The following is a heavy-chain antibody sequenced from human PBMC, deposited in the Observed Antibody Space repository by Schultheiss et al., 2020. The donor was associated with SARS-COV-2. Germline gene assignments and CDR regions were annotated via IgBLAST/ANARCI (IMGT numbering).Heavy chain of an antibody. V-gene: IGHV3-9*01. Sequence: GGSLRLSCAASGFTFDDYAMHWVRQAPGKGLEWVSGISWNSGSIGYADSVKGRFTISRDNAKNSLYLQMNSLRAEDTALYYCAFSLNPGSYFLGRHYYYYYGMDVWGQGTTVTVSS. J-gene: IGHJ6*02. CDR2: ISWNSGSI. D-gene: IGHD1-26*01. CDR3: AFSLNPGSYFLGRHYYYYYGMDV. CDR1: GFTFDDYA.